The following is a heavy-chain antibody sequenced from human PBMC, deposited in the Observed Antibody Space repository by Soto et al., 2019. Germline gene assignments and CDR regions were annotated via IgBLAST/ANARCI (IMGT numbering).Heavy chain of an antibody. Sequence: VQLVESGGGLVQPGRSLRLSCVASGFTFDDYAMHWVRQAPGKGLEWVSGMSWNRGSIVYADSVKGRFTISRDNAKNSLYLQMNSLRPEDSALYYCAKDISLGELLAPDHWGQGTLVTVSS. CDR1: GFTFDDYA. CDR3: AKDISLGELLAPDH. D-gene: IGHD3-16*01. J-gene: IGHJ4*02. V-gene: IGHV3-9*01. CDR2: MSWNRGSI.